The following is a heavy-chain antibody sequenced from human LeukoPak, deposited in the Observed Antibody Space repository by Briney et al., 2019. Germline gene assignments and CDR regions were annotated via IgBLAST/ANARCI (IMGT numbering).Heavy chain of an antibody. CDR2: VLHSGAT. CDR1: GGSISSPISY. V-gene: IGHV4-39*01. Sequence: PSETLSLTCTVSGGSISSPISYWGWIRQPPGKGLVWIATVLHSGATFYSPSLEGRLTISIDTSTNQFSLKMTYMTAADTAVYYCARRIVGVIDAFDYWGQGALVTVSS. J-gene: IGHJ4*02. D-gene: IGHD1-26*01. CDR3: ARRIVGVIDAFDY.